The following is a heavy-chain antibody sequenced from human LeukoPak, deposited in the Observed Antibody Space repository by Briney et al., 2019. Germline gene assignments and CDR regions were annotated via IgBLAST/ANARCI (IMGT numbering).Heavy chain of an antibody. CDR3: AKGYCSSTSCHLDY. J-gene: IGHJ4*02. D-gene: IGHD2-2*01. Sequence: PGRSLRLSCAASGFTFDDYAMRWVRQAPGKGLEWVSGISWNSGSIGYADSVKGRFTISRDNAKNSLYLQMNSLRAEDTALYYCAKGYCSSTSCHLDYWGQGTLVTVSS. V-gene: IGHV3-9*01. CDR2: ISWNSGSI. CDR1: GFTFDDYA.